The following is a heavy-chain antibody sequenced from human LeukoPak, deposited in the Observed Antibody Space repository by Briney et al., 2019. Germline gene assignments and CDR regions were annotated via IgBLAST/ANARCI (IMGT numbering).Heavy chain of an antibody. CDR3: ARQAYCSGGSCYSWGGEYYYYYMDV. CDR2: IYYSGST. CDR1: GGSISNENYF. Sequence: SETLSLTCTVSGGSISNENYFWSWIRQPPGKGLEWIGYIYYSGSTNYNPSLKSRVTISVDTSKNQFSLKLSSVTAADTAVYYCARQAYCSGGSCYSWGGEYYYYYMDVWGKGTTVTISS. J-gene: IGHJ6*03. V-gene: IGHV4-61*01. D-gene: IGHD2-15*01.